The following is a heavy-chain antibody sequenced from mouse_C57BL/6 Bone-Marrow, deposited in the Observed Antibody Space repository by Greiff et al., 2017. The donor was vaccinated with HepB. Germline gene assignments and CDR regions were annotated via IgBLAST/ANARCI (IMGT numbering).Heavy chain of an antibody. CDR2: IWSGGST. CDR3: ARKTGDDYPLYAMDY. Sequence: VQLQESGPGLVQPSQRLSITCTVSGFSLTSYGVHWVRQSPGKGLEWLGVIWSGGSTDYNAAFISRLSISKDNSKSQVFFKMNSLQADDTAIYYCARKTGDDYPLYAMDYWGQGTSVTVSS. D-gene: IGHD2-4*01. J-gene: IGHJ4*01. CDR1: GFSLTSYG. V-gene: IGHV2-2*01.